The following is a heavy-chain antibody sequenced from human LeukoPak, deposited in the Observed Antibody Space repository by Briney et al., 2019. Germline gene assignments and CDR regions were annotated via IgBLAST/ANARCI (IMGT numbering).Heavy chain of an antibody. J-gene: IGHJ4*02. CDR2: MSGREGKT. Sequence: GGSLRLSCAASGFTLNTYHMRWVRPAPGKGVEWVSTMSGREGKTHYADSLKGRFPLSRDTSKKTLFLQMHTSRPDDPAVYFCARGCCSGVKCYYFGYWGPGTLVTVSS. V-gene: IGHV3-23*01. CDR1: GFTLNTYH. D-gene: IGHD2-15*01. CDR3: ARGCCSGVKCYYFGY.